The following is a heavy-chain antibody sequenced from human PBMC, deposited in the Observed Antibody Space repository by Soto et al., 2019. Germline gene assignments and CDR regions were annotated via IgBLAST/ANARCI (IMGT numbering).Heavy chain of an antibody. CDR2: FYYSERT. V-gene: IGHV4-39*01. J-gene: IGHJ6*02. CDR3: ARLGGYCSSTNCYGYYAMDV. Sequence: QLQLQESGPGLVKPSGNLSLTCTVSGGSINSGTYSWGWIRQPPGEGLEWIGTFYYSERTNDNPSLATRVTISVGTSNDQFSLTVCSVTVADTAVYSCARLGGYCSSTNCYGYYAMDVWGRETTATVSS. D-gene: IGHD2-2*01. CDR1: GGSINSGTYS.